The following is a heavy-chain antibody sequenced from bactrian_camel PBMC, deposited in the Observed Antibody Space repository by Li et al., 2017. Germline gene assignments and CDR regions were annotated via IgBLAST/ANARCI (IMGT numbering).Heavy chain of an antibody. CDR1: GFSLSVVA. CDR2: VNSGDGST. V-gene: IGHV3S31*01. CDR3: AARTRGGTWCGLPTSMYIS. Sequence: VQLVESGGGSVQAGESLRLSCVVSGFSLSVVAMTWVRQAPGKGLEWVSAVNSGDGSTYYADSVKGRFTISRDNAKNTLYLQLNSLKTEDTAMYYCAARTRGGTWCGLPTSMYISWGQGTQVTVS. J-gene: IGHJ6*01. D-gene: IGHD2*01.